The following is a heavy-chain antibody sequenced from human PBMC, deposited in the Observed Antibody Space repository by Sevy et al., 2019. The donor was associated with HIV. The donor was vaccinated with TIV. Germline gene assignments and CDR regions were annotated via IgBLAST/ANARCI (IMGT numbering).Heavy chain of an antibody. D-gene: IGHD3-22*01. CDR1: GFTFNTHA. CDR2: ISGPGYST. J-gene: IGHJ3*01. V-gene: IGHV3-23*01. Sequence: GGSLRLSCVASGFTFNTHAMNWVRQAPGKGLEWVSVISGPGYSTHYADSVKGRFTISRDNSKNTRYLQMNSLRADDTAVYYCAKALNPALESMIEVIFPTLKGFDVWGQGTMVTVSS. CDR3: AKALNPALESMIEVIFPTLKGFDV.